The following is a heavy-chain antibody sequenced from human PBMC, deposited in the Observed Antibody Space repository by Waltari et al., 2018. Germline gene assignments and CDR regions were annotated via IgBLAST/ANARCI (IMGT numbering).Heavy chain of an antibody. V-gene: IGHV3-53*01. J-gene: IGHJ4*02. Sequence: EVHLVESGGGVIQPGGSLRLSCAASGFIVSTNYMSWVRQAPGKGLGWVSVIYNDGTKLYADSVKGRFTVSRDNSKNMVHLQMDSLRAEDTAVYYCATDGDGDCSLCLAQWGQGTLVTVSS. D-gene: IGHD2-21*02. CDR3: ATDGDGDCSLCLAQ. CDR2: IYNDGTK. CDR1: GFIVSTNY.